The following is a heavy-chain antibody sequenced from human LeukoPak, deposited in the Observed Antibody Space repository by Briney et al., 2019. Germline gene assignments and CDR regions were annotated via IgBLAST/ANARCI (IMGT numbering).Heavy chain of an antibody. Sequence: GGSLRLSCAGSGFSFSSFWMHWVRQAPGKGLVWVSRINTDGSTTDYADSVKGRFTISRDNAKNSLYLQMNSLRAEDTAVYYCATEQYDSSGYYWDWGQGTLVTVSS. J-gene: IGHJ4*02. D-gene: IGHD3-22*01. CDR1: GFSFSSFW. CDR2: INTDGSTT. CDR3: ATEQYDSSGYYWD. V-gene: IGHV3-74*01.